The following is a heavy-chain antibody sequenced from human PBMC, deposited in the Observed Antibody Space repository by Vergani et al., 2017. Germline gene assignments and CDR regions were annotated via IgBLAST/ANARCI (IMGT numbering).Heavy chain of an antibody. CDR1: GFTFNQYG. Sequence: QVQLVESGGGVVQPGRSLRLSCAASGFTFNQYGMNWVRQAPGKGLEWVAVTVYDGNNKQYADSVKGRFTNSRDNSKSTMYLQMNSLKDEESGVYYCARDLHLLYNRFDPWGQGTLVTVSS. D-gene: IGHD1-14*01. J-gene: IGHJ5*02. CDR3: ARDLHLLYNRFDP. V-gene: IGHV3-33*01. CDR2: TVYDGNNK.